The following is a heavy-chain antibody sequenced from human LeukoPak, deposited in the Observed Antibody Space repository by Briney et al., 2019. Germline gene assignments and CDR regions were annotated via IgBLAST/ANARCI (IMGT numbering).Heavy chain of an antibody. CDR1: GFTFSTYA. CDR3: ARGFLGGTDQYFDS. CDR2: IGGGGPTT. J-gene: IGHJ4*02. D-gene: IGHD6-19*01. Sequence: TVGSLRLSCAASGFTFSTYAMNWVRQAPAKGLEWVSTIGGGGPTTDYADSVKDRFTISRDNSKNTLYLQMNSLRAEDTAVYFCARGFLGGTDQYFDSWGQGTLVTVSS. V-gene: IGHV3-23*01.